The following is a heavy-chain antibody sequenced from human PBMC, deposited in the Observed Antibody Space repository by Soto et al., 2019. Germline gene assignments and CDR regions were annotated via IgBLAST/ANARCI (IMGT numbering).Heavy chain of an antibody. CDR1: GGSISSYY. Sequence: PSETLSLTCTVSGGSISSYYWSWIRQPPGKGLEWIGYLYNTGSTIYNPSLKSRVTISVDTSKNQFSLKLSSVTAADTAVYYCARLGGSYAVPHFDDWGQGTLVTVSS. J-gene: IGHJ4*02. D-gene: IGHD1-26*01. CDR3: ARLGGSYAVPHFDD. V-gene: IGHV4-59*08. CDR2: LYNTGST.